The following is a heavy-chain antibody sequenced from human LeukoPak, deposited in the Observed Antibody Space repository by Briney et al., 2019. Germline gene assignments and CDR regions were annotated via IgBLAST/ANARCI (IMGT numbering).Heavy chain of an antibody. CDR1: GFTFSSYA. Sequence: GGSLRLSCAASGFTFSSYAISWVRQAPGKGLEWVSTISGNGGHTYYADSVKGRFTISRDNSEKTLYLEMTSLRAEDTAVYYCAKCDSFGSGSYFHYWGQGTLVTVSS. CDR2: ISGNGGHT. D-gene: IGHD3-10*01. V-gene: IGHV3-23*01. J-gene: IGHJ4*02. CDR3: AKCDSFGSGSYFHY.